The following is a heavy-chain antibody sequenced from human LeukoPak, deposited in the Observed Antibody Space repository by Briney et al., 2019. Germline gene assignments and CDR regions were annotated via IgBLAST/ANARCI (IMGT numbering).Heavy chain of an antibody. Sequence: SETLSLTCTVSGYSISSGYYGGWIRQPPGQGLEWNGSIYHSGSSYYNPSLKSRVTISVDTSKNQFSLKLSSVTAADTAVYYCARAGGLYGSGSYSFDYWGQGTLVTVSS. CDR3: ARAGGLYGSGSYSFDY. J-gene: IGHJ4*02. V-gene: IGHV4-38-2*02. CDR2: IYHSGSS. D-gene: IGHD3-10*01. CDR1: GYSISSGYY.